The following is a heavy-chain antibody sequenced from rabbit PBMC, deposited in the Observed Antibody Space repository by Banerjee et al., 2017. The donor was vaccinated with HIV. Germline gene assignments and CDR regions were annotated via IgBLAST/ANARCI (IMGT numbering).Heavy chain of an antibody. D-gene: IGHD4-1*01. CDR2: IYNGDGSI. V-gene: IGHV1S45*01. CDR1: GFTFSNYW. Sequence: QEQLVESGGGLVQPEGSLTLTCTASGFTFSNYWISWVRQAPGKGLEWIACIYNGDGSIYYASWAKGRFTISKTSSTVDLKMTSLTAADTATYFCARDPVDIAWGDLWGPGTLVTVS. J-gene: IGHJ4*01. CDR3: ARDPVDIAWGDL.